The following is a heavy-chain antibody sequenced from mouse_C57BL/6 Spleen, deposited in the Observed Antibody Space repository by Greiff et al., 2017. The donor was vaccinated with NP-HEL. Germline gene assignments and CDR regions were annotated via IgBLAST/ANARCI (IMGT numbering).Heavy chain of an antibody. Sequence: EVKLVESGGFFLQPGGSLKLSCAASGFTFSDYGMHWVRQAPEKGLEWVAYIISGSSTIYYEDTVKGRFTISRDNAKSTLFLQMTSLRSENTAMYYCARAWDGSAWFAYWGQGTLVTVSA. CDR2: IISGSSTI. V-gene: IGHV5-17*01. J-gene: IGHJ3*01. CDR3: ARAWDGSAWFAY. CDR1: GFTFSDYG. D-gene: IGHD4-1*01.